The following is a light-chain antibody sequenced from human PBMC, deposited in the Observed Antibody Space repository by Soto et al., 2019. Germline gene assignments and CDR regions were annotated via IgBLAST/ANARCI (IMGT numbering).Light chain of an antibody. Sequence: DIQMTQSPSSLSASVGDRVTITCRASQSISRYLTWCQQRPGKAPKLLIYAASTLQSEVPSRFTGSGSGTEFTLTISSLQTEDFATYYCQQTYSIPYTFGQGTKLEIK. CDR1: QSISRY. V-gene: IGKV1-39*01. CDR2: AAS. J-gene: IGKJ2*01. CDR3: QQTYSIPYT.